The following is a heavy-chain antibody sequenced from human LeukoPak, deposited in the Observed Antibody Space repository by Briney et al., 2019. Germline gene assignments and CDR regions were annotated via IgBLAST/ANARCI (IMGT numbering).Heavy chain of an antibody. V-gene: IGHV3-48*02. CDR1: GFTFSSYS. D-gene: IGHD3-22*01. CDR3: AKYYYDSSGYYYVFGY. Sequence: GGSLRLSCAASGFTFSSYSMNWVRRAPGKGLEWVSYISSSSSITYYADSVKGRFTISRDNAKNSLYLQMNSLRDEDTAVYYCAKYYYDSSGYYYVFGYWGQGTLVTVSS. CDR2: ISSSSSIT. J-gene: IGHJ4*02.